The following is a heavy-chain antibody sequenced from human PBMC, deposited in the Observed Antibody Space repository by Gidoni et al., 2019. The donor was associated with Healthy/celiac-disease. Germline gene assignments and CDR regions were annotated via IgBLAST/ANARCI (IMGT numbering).Heavy chain of an antibody. J-gene: IGHJ6*02. D-gene: IGHD6-13*01. CDR1: GFTFSSYA. CDR3: ARVIKSPGYSSSWSSPRDYYYYGMDV. Sequence: QVQLVESGGGVVQPGRSLRLSCAASGFTFSSYAMHWVRPAPGKGLEWVAVISYDGSNKYYADSVKGRFTISRDNSKNTLYLQMNSLRAEDTAVYYCARVIKSPGYSSSWSSPRDYYYYGMDVWGQGTTVTVSS. CDR2: ISYDGSNK. V-gene: IGHV3-30-3*01.